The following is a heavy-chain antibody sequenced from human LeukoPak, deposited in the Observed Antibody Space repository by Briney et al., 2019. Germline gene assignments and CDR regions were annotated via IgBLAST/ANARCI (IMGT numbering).Heavy chain of an antibody. Sequence: AETLSLTCTVSGGSISSYYWSWIRQPPGKGLEWIAYIYYSGSTNYNPSLKSRVTISVDTSKNQFSLKLSSVTAADTAVYYCARVNAHYYYGMDVWGQGTTVTVSS. CDR2: IYYSGST. D-gene: IGHD2-2*01. J-gene: IGHJ6*02. CDR1: GGSISSYY. CDR3: ARVNAHYYYGMDV. V-gene: IGHV4-59*01.